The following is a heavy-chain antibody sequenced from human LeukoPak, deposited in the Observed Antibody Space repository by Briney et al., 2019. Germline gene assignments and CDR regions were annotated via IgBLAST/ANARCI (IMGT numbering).Heavy chain of an antibody. V-gene: IGHV1-46*01. CDR2: ISPSGGST. J-gene: IGHJ4*02. CDR3: ARVYGSGTSYYFDY. CDR1: GYTFTSNY. Sequence: ASVKVSCKAFGYTFTSNYMHWVRQAPGQGPEWMGVISPSGGSTTYAQKFQGRVTLTRDMSTSTDYLELSSLRSEDTAVYYCARVYGSGTSYYFDYWGQGTLVTVSS. D-gene: IGHD3-10*01.